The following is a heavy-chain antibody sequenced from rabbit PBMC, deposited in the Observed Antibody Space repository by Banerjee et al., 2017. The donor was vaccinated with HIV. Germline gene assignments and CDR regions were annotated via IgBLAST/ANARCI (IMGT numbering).Heavy chain of an antibody. CDR3: VRGGDGGYYGDGLAPDGLDL. V-gene: IGHV1S40*01. D-gene: IGHD1-1*01. J-gene: IGHJ6*01. Sequence: WVRLAPGKGLEWIGCMDTVSGGVTYYASWAKGRFTISKTSSTTVTLQMTSLTDADMATYFCVRGGDGGYYGDGLAPDGLDLWGQGTLVTVS. CDR2: MDTVSGGVT.